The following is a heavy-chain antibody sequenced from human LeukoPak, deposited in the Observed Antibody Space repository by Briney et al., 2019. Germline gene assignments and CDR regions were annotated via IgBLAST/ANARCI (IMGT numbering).Heavy chain of an antibody. V-gene: IGHV3-23*01. CDR3: AKGSF. CDR1: GFTFSSSA. CDR2: ISESGGST. J-gene: IGHJ4*02. Sequence: GGSLRLSCAASGFTFSSSAMSWIRQVPGKGLEWVSGISESGGSTYYADSVKGRFTSSRDNSKNTLYLQVNNLRAEDTAAYYCAKGSFWGQGTLVTVSS. D-gene: IGHD3-10*01.